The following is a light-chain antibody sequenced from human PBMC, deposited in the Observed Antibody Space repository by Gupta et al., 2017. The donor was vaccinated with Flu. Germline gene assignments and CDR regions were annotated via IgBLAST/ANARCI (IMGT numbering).Light chain of an antibody. CDR3: QQRNSGRT. CDR1: QNIATY. J-gene: IGKJ1*01. V-gene: IGKV3-11*01. CDR2: EAF. Sequence: EIVLTQSPATLSLSPGERATRSCRASQNIATYLAWYQQRPGQAPRLLMYEAFSRATGIPARFSGSGYGTDFTLTISRRESEDFAVYYGQQRNSGRTFGQGTKVEIK.